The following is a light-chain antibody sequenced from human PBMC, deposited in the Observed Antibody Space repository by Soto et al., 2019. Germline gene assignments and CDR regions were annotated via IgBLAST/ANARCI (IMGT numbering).Light chain of an antibody. CDR1: QNIRSW. CDR2: KAS. Sequence: DIQMTQSPSTLSASVGDRVTITCRASQNIRSWLAWYQQKPGKAPRLLIYKASSLESGVPSRFSGSGSGTEFTLTISSLQPDDSATYYCQQYSSYWTFAQGTKVDIK. V-gene: IGKV1-5*03. CDR3: QQYSSYWT. J-gene: IGKJ1*01.